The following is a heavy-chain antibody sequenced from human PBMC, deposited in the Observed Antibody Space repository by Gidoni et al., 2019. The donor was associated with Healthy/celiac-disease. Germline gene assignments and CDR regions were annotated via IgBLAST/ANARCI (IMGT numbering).Heavy chain of an antibody. D-gene: IGHD4-17*01. Sequence: EVQLLESGGGLVQPGGSLRLSCAASGFTFRSYAMSWVRQAPGKGLEWVSAISGSGGSTYYADSVKGRFTISRDNSKNTLYLQMNSLRAEDTAVYYCAKDRGIYGDYESRDAFDIWGQGTMVTVSS. CDR2: ISGSGGST. CDR3: AKDRGIYGDYESRDAFDI. J-gene: IGHJ3*02. CDR1: GFTFRSYA. V-gene: IGHV3-23*01.